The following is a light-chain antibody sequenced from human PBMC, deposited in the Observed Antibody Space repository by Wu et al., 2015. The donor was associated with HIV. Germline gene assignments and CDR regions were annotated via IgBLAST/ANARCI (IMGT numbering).Light chain of an antibody. J-gene: IGKJ1*01. V-gene: IGKV1-5*03. CDR1: QSINSR. CDR3: QQYNTLWT. CDR2: KAS. Sequence: DIQMTQPPSTLSASVGDRVTITCRASQSINSRLAWYQQRPGKAPKLLIQKASSLESGVPSRFSGSGSGTEFTLTISSLQPDDSATYYCQQYNTLWTFGQGTRVEIK.